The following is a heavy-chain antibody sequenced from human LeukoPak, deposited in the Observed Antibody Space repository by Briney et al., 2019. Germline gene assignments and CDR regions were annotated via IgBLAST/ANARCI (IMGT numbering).Heavy chain of an antibody. J-gene: IGHJ6*02. CDR3: ARHGYCSSTSCYRDYYYYGMDV. Sequence: SETLSLTCTVSGGSISSYYWSWIRLPPGKGLEWIGYIYYSGSTNYNPSLKSRVTISVDTSKNQFSLKLSSVTAADTAVYYCARHGYCSSTSCYRDYYYYGMDVWGQGTTVTVSS. D-gene: IGHD2-2*03. CDR2: IYYSGST. V-gene: IGHV4-59*08. CDR1: GGSISSYY.